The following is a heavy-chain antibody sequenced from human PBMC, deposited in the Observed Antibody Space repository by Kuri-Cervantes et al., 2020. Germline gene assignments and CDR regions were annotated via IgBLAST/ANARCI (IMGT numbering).Heavy chain of an antibody. D-gene: IGHD5-24*01. Sequence: SVKVSCKASGYTFTSYGISWVRQAPGQGLEWMGVIIPILGSANYAQKFQGRVTITAGESTSTAYMELSSLRSEDTALYYCARVVDGYNKYYYYGLDVWGQGTTVTVSS. J-gene: IGHJ6*02. CDR2: IIPILGSA. V-gene: IGHV1-69*13. CDR1: GYTFTSYG. CDR3: ARVVDGYNKYYYYGLDV.